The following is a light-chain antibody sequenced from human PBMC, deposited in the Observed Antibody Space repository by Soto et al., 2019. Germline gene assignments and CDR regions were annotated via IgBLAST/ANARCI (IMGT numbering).Light chain of an antibody. CDR3: QQRSNWPPKAT. CDR1: QSVSSY. J-gene: IGKJ5*01. V-gene: IGKV3-11*01. Sequence: LALTQSPGTLSFSPWERSTLSFSSSQSVSSYLAWYQQKPGQAPRLLIYDASNRATGIPARFSGSGSGTDFTLTISSLEPEDFAVYYCQQRSNWPPKATFGQGTRLEIK. CDR2: DAS.